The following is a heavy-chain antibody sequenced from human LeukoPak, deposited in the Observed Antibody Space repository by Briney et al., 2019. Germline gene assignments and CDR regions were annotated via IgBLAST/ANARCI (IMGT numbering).Heavy chain of an antibody. CDR2: ISYDGSNK. Sequence: GRSLRLSCAASGFTFSSYGMHWVRQAPGKGLEWVAVISYDGSNKYYADSVKGRFTISRDNAKNSLYLQMNSLRAEDTAVYYCARDKIVGATHFDSWGQGTLVTVSS. CDR3: ARDKIVGATHFDS. V-gene: IGHV3-30*03. D-gene: IGHD1-26*01. CDR1: GFTFSSYG. J-gene: IGHJ4*02.